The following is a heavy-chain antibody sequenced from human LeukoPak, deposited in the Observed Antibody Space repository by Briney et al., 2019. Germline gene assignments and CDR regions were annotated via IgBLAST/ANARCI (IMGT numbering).Heavy chain of an antibody. Sequence: GGSLRLSCAASGFIFSSYAMSWVRQAPGKGLEWVSPISGSGDTTYYADSVTARFTISTDNSTPTLYLQMNSLRAEDTAVYYCAKDSAYNSRWYSSFDHWGQGTLVTVSS. J-gene: IGHJ4*02. CDR1: GFIFSSYA. CDR3: AKDSAYNSRWYSSFDH. D-gene: IGHD6-13*01. CDR2: ISGSGDTT. V-gene: IGHV3-23*01.